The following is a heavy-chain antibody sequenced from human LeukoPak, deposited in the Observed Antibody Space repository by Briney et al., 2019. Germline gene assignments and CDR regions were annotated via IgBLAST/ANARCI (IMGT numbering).Heavy chain of an antibody. D-gene: IGHD3-10*01. CDR3: ARGYGSGVYYYYGMDV. CDR1: GFTFSSYA. CDR2: ISGSGGST. Sequence: GGSLRLSCAASGFTFSSYAMSWVRQAPGKGLEWVSAISGSGGSTYYADSVKGRFAISRDNAKNSLYLQMNSLRAEDTAVYYCARGYGSGVYYYYGMDVWGQGTTVTVSS. J-gene: IGHJ6*02. V-gene: IGHV3-23*01.